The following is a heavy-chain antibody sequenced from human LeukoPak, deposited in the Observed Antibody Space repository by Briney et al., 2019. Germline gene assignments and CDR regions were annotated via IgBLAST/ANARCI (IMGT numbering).Heavy chain of an antibody. J-gene: IGHJ6*02. Sequence: GASVKASCKASGYTFTSYYMHWVRQAPGQGLEWMGIINPSGGSTSYAQKFQGRVTMTRDTSTSTVYMELSSLRSEDTAVYYCARDPLITMIADYGMDVWGQGTTVTVSS. CDR3: ARDPLITMIADYGMDV. V-gene: IGHV1-46*01. CDR1: GYTFTSYY. CDR2: INPSGGST. D-gene: IGHD3-22*01.